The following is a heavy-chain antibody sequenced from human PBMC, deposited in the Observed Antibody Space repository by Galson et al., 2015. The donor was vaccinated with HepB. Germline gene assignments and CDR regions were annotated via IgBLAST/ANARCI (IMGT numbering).Heavy chain of an antibody. CDR1: GFTFSSYS. D-gene: IGHD6-13*01. CDR2: ISSSSSTI. J-gene: IGHJ4*02. Sequence: SLRLSCAASGFTFSSYSMNWVRQAPGKGLEWVSYISSSSSTIYYADSVKGRFTISRDNAKNSLYLQMNSLRDEDTAVYYCASAGSSSWYLRGGDYWGQGTLVTVSS. V-gene: IGHV3-48*02. CDR3: ASAGSSSWYLRGGDY.